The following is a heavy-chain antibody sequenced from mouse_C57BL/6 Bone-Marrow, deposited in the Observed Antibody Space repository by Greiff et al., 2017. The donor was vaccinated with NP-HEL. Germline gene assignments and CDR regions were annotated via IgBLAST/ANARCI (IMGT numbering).Heavy chain of an antibody. Sequence: EVQVVESGGGLVKPGGSLNLSCAASGFTSSDYGMHWVRQAPEKGLEWVAYISSASSTIYYADTGKGRFTISRDNAKNTLFLQMTSLRSEDTAMYYCARQGYFDYWGQGTTRTVSS. CDR2: ISSASSTI. V-gene: IGHV5-17*01. CDR1: GFTSSDYG. CDR3: ARQGYFDY. J-gene: IGHJ2*01.